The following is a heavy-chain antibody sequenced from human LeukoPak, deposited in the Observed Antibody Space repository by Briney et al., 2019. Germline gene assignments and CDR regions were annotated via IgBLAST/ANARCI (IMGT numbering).Heavy chain of an antibody. D-gene: IGHD3-9*01. V-gene: IGHV4-59*12. CDR3: AREGAYDILTGYSYRYYYYMDV. CDR1: GGSISSYY. Sequence: PSETLSLTCTVSGGSISSYYWSWIRQPPGKGLEWIGYIYYSGSTNYNPSLKSRVTISVDTSKNQFSLKLSSVTAADTAVYYCAREGAYDILTGYSYRYYYYMDVWGKGTTVTISS. CDR2: IYYSGST. J-gene: IGHJ6*03.